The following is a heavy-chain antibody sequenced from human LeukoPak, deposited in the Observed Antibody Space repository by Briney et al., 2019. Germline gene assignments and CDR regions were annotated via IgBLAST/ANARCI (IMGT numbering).Heavy chain of an antibody. J-gene: IGHJ1*01. Sequence: GGSLRLYCAASGFTFSDFYMSWLRQTPGKGLEWVSYISATGTTMDYADSVKGRFTISRDNAKDSLYLQMNNLGAEDTAVYYCAKGHTYGMTWGQGTLVTVSS. V-gene: IGHV3-11*01. CDR1: GFTFSDFY. D-gene: IGHD5-18*01. CDR2: ISATGTTM. CDR3: AKGHTYGMT.